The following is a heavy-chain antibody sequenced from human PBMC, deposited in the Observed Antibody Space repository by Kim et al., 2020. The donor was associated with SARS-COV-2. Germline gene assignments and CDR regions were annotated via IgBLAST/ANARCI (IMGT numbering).Heavy chain of an antibody. CDR1: GGSISSSSYY. Sequence: SETLSLTCTVSGGSISSSSYYWGWIRQPPGKGLEWIGSIYYSGSTYYNPSLKSRVTISVDTSKNQFPLKLSSVTAADTAVYYCARAHGRPGYYYGSGRRPLNWFDPWGPETLVTVAS. V-gene: IGHV4-39*06. CDR3: ARAHGRPGYYYGSGRRPLNWFDP. CDR2: IYYSGST. D-gene: IGHD3-10*01. J-gene: IGHJ5*02.